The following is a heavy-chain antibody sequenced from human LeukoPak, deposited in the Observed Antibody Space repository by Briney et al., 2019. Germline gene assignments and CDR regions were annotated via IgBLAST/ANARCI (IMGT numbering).Heavy chain of an antibody. V-gene: IGHV4-59*01. CDR1: GGSISSYS. CDR2: IYYSGST. J-gene: IGHJ3*02. CDR3: ARSHPPAYSSSWFRSFDI. D-gene: IGHD6-13*01. Sequence: SQTLSLTCTVSGGSISSYSWSSIRQPPGKGLWWSGYIYYSGSTNYNPSLNSRVTISVYTSKNQFSLKLSSVTAADTAVYYCARSHPPAYSSSWFRSFDIWGQGTMVTVSS.